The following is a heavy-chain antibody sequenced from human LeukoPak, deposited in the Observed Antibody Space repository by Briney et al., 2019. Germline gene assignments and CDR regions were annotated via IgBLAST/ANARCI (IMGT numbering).Heavy chain of an antibody. J-gene: IGHJ4*02. CDR3: ARVKRKPAAIGHPQFRGRYYFDY. V-gene: IGHV4-59*11. Sequence: PSETLSLTCIVSGGSISGHYWSWIRQHPGMGLEWIGYIYNSDSGSTNYNPSLKSRVTISVDTSKNQFSLKLSSVTAADTAVYYCARVKRKPAAIGHPQFRGRYYFDYWGQGTLVTVSS. CDR2: IYNSDSGST. CDR1: GGSISGHY. D-gene: IGHD2-2*01.